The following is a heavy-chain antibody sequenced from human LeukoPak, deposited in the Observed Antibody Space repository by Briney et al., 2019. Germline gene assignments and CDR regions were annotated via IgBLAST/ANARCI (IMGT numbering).Heavy chain of an antibody. J-gene: IGHJ4*02. CDR2: VSHDGGNK. Sequence: PGGSLRLSCVASGFAFSQFLVHWVRQAPGKRLEWVAFVSHDGGNKKYGDSVKGRFTISRDNSKNTVYLQMNSLRPEDTALYYCARDKSYFGSGNYHYFDSWGQGALVIVSS. V-gene: IGHV3-30*03. CDR3: ARDKSYFGSGNYHYFDS. CDR1: GFAFSQFL. D-gene: IGHD3-10*01.